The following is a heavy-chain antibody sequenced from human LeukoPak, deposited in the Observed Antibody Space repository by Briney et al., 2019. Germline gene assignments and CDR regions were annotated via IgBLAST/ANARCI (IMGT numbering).Heavy chain of an antibody. CDR3: ARHRKTYYDFWSGYQPPHYFDY. V-gene: IGHV4-39*01. J-gene: IGHJ4*02. D-gene: IGHD3-3*01. Sequence: PSETLSLTCTVSGGSISSSSYYWGWIRQPPGKGLEWIGSIYYSGSTYYNPSLKSRVTISVDTSKNQFSLKLSSVTAADTAVYCCARHRKTYYDFWSGYQPPHYFDYWGQGTLVTVSS. CDR1: GGSISSSSYY. CDR2: IYYSGST.